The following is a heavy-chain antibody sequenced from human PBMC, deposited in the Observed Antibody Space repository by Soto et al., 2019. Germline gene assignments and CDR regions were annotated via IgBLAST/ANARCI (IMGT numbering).Heavy chain of an antibody. J-gene: IGHJ6*02. CDR3: ARGNWNYYFGFDV. V-gene: IGHV3-7*01. CDR1: EFTFDKYY. CDR2: IKPDGSEQ. D-gene: IGHD1-20*01. Sequence: GGSLRLSCAASEFTFDKYYMTWVRQAPGKGPEWVANIKPDGSEQYYVDSVKGRFTISRDNANNSLYLQMNSLRAEDTAVYFCARGNWNYYFGFDVWGQGTTVTVSS.